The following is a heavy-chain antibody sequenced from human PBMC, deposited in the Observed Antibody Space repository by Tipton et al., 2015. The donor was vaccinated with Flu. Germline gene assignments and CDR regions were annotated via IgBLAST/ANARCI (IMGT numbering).Heavy chain of an antibody. J-gene: IGHJ4*02. CDR2: IYYSGTT. Sequence: GLVKPSETLSLTCTVSGGSINSYFLTWIRQSPGKGLEWIGHIYYSGTTEYNPSLKSRITISADTSKKDFSLQLKSVTAADTAVYYCARDVWELPRVLAYWGQGVPVTVSS. CDR3: ARDVWELPRVLAY. V-gene: IGHV4-59*01. CDR1: GGSINSYF. D-gene: IGHD1-26*01.